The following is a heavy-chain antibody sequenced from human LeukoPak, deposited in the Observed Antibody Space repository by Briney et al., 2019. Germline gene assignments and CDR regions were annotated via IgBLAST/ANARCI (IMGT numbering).Heavy chain of an antibody. CDR1: GFTFSNYA. D-gene: IGHD3-10*01. V-gene: IGHV3-23*01. CDR2: INDSGGST. CDR3: ARVWFGSGSLYYYYYYMDV. J-gene: IGHJ6*03. Sequence: GGSLRLSCAASGFTFSNYAMSWVRQAPGKGLEWVSAINDSGGSTYYADSVKGRFTISRDNSKNTLYLQMNRLRAEDTAVYYCARVWFGSGSLYYYYYYMDVWGKGTSVTISS.